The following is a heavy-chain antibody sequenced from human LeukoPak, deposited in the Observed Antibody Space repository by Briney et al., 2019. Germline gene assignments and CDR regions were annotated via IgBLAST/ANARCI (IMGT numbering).Heavy chain of an antibody. CDR1: GFTFSSCW. V-gene: IGHV3-74*01. J-gene: IGHJ4*02. CDR3: ARGGSPSDY. D-gene: IGHD3-16*01. Sequence: PGGSLRLSCAASGFTFSSCWMHWVRQRPGKGLVWVSRIHLDGRTTNYADSVKGRFTISRDNAKNTLSLEMNSLRPEDTAVYYCARGGSPSDYWGQGTLVSVSS. CDR2: IHLDGRTT.